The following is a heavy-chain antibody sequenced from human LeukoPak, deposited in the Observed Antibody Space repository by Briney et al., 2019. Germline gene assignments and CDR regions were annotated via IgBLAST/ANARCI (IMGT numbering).Heavy chain of an antibody. CDR1: GFTFSSYG. Sequence: HPGGSLRLSCAASGFTFSSYGMHWVRQAPGKGLEWVAVIWYDGSNKFYADSVKGRFTISRDNSKNTLYLQMNSLRAEDTAVYYCARHHFSYYYGSGTYFDYWGQGTLVTVSS. D-gene: IGHD3-10*01. CDR3: ARHHFSYYYGSGTYFDY. CDR2: IWYDGSNK. V-gene: IGHV3-33*01. J-gene: IGHJ4*02.